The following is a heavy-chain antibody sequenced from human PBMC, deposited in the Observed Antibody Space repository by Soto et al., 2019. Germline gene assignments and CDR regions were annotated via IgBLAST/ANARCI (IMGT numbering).Heavy chain of an antibody. D-gene: IGHD1-26*01. CDR2: IWNDGNNR. J-gene: IGHJ5*02. CDR1: GFIVSGYG. V-gene: IGHV3-33*01. CDR3: AREVGATMGVFDA. Sequence: GGSLRLSCAASGFIVSGYGMHWVRQAPGKGLEWVAVIWNDGNNRNYADSVKGRFTISRDNSKSTVYLQMNGLKAEDTAVYYCAREVGATMGVFDAWGQGTLVTASS.